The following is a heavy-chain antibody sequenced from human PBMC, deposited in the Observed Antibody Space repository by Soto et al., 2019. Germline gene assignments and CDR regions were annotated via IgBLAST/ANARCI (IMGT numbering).Heavy chain of an antibody. V-gene: IGHV3-23*01. D-gene: IGHD6-6*01. J-gene: IGHJ4*02. CDR2: ISGSDDST. CDR3: AKRSSSSTFDY. CDR1: GFTFSSYS. Sequence: EVQLLESWGGLVQPGESLRLSCAASGFTFSSYSMSWVRQAPGKGLEWVSVISGSDDSTYYADSVKGRFTISRDNSKNTLYLQMNSLRAADTAVYYCAKRSSSSTFDYGGQGTLVTVSS.